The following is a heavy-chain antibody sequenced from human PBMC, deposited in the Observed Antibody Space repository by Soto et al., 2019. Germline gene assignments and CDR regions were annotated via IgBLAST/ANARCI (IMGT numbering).Heavy chain of an antibody. CDR1: FTFSMYS. Sequence: EVQVVESGGGLVKPGGSLRLSCTFTFSMYSMNWVRQAPGKGLEWDASISSGSAYIKYAESVKGRFTISRDNAKNSLHLQMNSLRAEDTAIYHCARDQGGSYDSWFDPWGQGTLVTVPS. D-gene: IGHD1-26*01. V-gene: IGHV3-21*06. J-gene: IGHJ5*02. CDR3: ARDQGGSYDSWFDP. CDR2: ISSGSAYI.